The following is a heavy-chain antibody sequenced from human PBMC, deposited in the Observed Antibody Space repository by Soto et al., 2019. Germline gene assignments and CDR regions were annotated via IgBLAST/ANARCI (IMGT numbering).Heavy chain of an antibody. Sequence: GGSLRLSCATSGFTFSSYEMNWVRQAPGKXLEWVSYISSSGSTIYYADSVKGRFTISRDNAKNSLYLQMDSLRAEDTAVYYCARDQEAGSFFPYSYGMDVWGQGTTVTVSS. CDR2: ISSSGSTI. D-gene: IGHD2-21*01. CDR1: GFTFSSYE. J-gene: IGHJ6*02. CDR3: ARDQEAGSFFPYSYGMDV. V-gene: IGHV3-48*03.